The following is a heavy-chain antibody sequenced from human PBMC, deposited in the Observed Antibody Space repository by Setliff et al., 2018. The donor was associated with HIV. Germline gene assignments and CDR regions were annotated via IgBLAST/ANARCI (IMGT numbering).Heavy chain of an antibody. D-gene: IGHD4-4*01. J-gene: IGHJ3*02. V-gene: IGHV4-39*07. CDR2: IYYIENT. CDR3: ATSLITVPPDAFDI. CDR1: GGSINSSVYY. Sequence: SETLSLTCIVSGGSINSSVYYWGWIRQTPVKGLEWIGSIYYIENTYYNPSLRGRVTVSIDTSKNLFSLNLTSATAADTAIYYCATSLITVPPDAFDIWGQGTMVTVSS.